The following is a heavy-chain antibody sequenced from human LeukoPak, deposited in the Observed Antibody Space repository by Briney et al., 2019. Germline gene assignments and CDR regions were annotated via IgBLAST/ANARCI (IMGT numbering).Heavy chain of an antibody. CDR2: FYYSGST. D-gene: IGHD1-26*01. V-gene: IGHV4-38-2*02. J-gene: IGHJ4*02. CDR3: ARALVGANDY. CDR1: GYSISSGYY. Sequence: PSETLSLTCTVSGYSISSGYYWGWIRQPPGKGLEWIGYFYYSGSTNYNPSLKSRVTISVDTSKNQFSLKLSSVTAADTAVYYCARALVGANDYWGQGTLVTVSS.